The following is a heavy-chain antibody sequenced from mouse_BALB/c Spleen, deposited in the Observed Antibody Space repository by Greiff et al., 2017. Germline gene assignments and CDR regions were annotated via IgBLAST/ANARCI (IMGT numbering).Heavy chain of an antibody. D-gene: IGHD2-3*01. V-gene: IGHV1S137*01. Sequence: QVQLKESGAELVRPGVSVKISCKGSGYTFTDYAMHWVKQSHAKSLEWIGVISTYYGDASYNQKFKGKATMTVDKSSSTAYMELARLTSEDSAIYHCARPSIYDGYYPFAYWGQGTLVTVSA. CDR2: ISTYYGDA. J-gene: IGHJ3*01. CDR1: GYTFTDYA. CDR3: ARPSIYDGYYPFAY.